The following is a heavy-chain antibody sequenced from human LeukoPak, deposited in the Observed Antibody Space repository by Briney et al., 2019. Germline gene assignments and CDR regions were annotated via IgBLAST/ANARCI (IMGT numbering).Heavy chain of an antibody. CDR1: GGSISSSSYY. CDR2: VYYSGST. Sequence: PSETLSLTCTVSGGSISSSSYYWGWIRQPPGKGLGWIGSVYYSGSTYYNPSLKSRVNISVDTSKNQFSLKLRSVTAADTAVYYCARSTVTIYYLNYWGQGTLVIVSA. CDR3: ARSTVTIYYLNY. D-gene: IGHD4-11*01. J-gene: IGHJ4*02. V-gene: IGHV4-39*01.